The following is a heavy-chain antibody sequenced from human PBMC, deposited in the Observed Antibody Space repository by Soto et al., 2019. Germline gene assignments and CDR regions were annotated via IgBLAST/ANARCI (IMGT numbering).Heavy chain of an antibody. CDR1: GGTFNRNT. D-gene: IGHD2-15*01. V-gene: IGHV1-69*01. Sequence: SVKVSCKASGGTFNRNTISWVRRAPGQGLEWMGGIIPIFGTANYAQKFQGRVTITADESTSTAYMELSSRRSEDTAVYYCVRGRVVPPPDWFDPWGQGTLVTVSS. CDR3: VRGRVVPPPDWFDP. CDR2: IIPIFGTA. J-gene: IGHJ5*02.